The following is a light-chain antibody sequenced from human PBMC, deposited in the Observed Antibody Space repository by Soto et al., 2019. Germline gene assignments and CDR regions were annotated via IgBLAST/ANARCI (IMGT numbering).Light chain of an antibody. Sequence: EIVMTQSPATLSVSPEERATLSCRASQSVSGNLAWYQQKPGQAPRLLIYGASTRATGIPARFSGSGSGTEFTLTISRLQSEDFAVYYCQQYNNWPWTFGQGTKVEIK. CDR3: QQYNNWPWT. V-gene: IGKV3-15*01. CDR1: QSVSGN. J-gene: IGKJ1*01. CDR2: GAS.